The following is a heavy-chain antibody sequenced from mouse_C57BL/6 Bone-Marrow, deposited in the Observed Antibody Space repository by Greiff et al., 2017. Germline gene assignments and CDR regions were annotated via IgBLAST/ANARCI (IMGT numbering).Heavy chain of an antibody. J-gene: IGHJ2*01. D-gene: IGHD2-1*01. CDR3: ARLGGKRGY. CDR1: GYTFTSYW. Sequence: VQLQQSGAELVKPGASVKLSCKASGYTFTSYWMHWVKQRPGQGLEWIGMIHPNSGSTNYNEKFKSKATLTVDQSSSTAYMQLSSLTSEDAAVYYCARLGGKRGYWGQGTTLTVSS. CDR2: IHPNSGST. V-gene: IGHV1-64*01.